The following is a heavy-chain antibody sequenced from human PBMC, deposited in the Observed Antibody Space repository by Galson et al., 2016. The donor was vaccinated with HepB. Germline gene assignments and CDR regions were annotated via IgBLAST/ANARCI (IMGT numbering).Heavy chain of an antibody. CDR2: FDPEDGET. CDR3: ATWSQWRGVFDP. CDR1: GYTLSEIP. J-gene: IGHJ5*02. Sequence: SVKVSCKVSGYTLSEIPVHWVRQAPGKGLEWLGGFDPEDGETIYAQRLQGRVTMTEDPAADTAYMELSSLRSEDTAEYYCATWSQWRGVFDPWGQGTLVTVSS. D-gene: IGHD6-19*01. V-gene: IGHV1-24*01.